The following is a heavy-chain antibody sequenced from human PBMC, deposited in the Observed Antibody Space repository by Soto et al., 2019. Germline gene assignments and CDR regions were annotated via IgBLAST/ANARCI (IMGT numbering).Heavy chain of an antibody. CDR1: GFSFSSYA. D-gene: IGHD1-26*01. V-gene: IGHV3-23*05. J-gene: IGHJ4*02. Sequence: EVQLLESGGGLVRPGGSLRLSCTASGFSFSSYALSWVRQAPGKGLEWVSTISGNKTYYADSVKGRFSISRDTSKTTLYLEMTSLRVEDTAVYYCARWSFLDYWGQGTRVTVS. CDR2: ISGNKT. CDR3: ARWSFLDY.